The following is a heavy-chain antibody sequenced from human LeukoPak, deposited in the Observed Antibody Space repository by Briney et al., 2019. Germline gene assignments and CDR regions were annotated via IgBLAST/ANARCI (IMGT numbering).Heavy chain of an antibody. CDR1: GFTFSSYW. Sequence: GGSLRLSCVASGFTFSSYWMHWVRQDPRKGLVWVSRISGDGRNINYADSVRGRFTISRDNAKNTLYLQMNTLRVEDTAVYYCARDLSRDVWGKGTTVTVSS. D-gene: IGHD2/OR15-2a*01. CDR2: ISGDGRNI. CDR3: ARDLSRDV. J-gene: IGHJ6*04. V-gene: IGHV3-74*01.